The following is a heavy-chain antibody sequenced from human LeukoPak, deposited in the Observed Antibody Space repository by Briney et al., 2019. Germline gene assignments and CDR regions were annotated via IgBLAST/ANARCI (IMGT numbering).Heavy chain of an antibody. CDR3: ARDGTYTDYDPDFDY. CDR2: IKQDGSEK. D-gene: IGHD5-12*01. Sequence: GGSLRLSCAASGFTLSTYWMSWVRQVPGKGLEWVANIKQDGSEKYYVDSVKGRFTISRDNAKNSLFLQMNSLRAEDTAVYYCARDGTYTDYDPDFDYWGQGTHVTVSS. V-gene: IGHV3-7*04. J-gene: IGHJ4*02. CDR1: GFTLSTYW.